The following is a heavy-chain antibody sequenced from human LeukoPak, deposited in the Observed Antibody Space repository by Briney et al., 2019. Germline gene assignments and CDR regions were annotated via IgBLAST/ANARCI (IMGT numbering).Heavy chain of an antibody. CDR3: ARRSSSSWSLDY. V-gene: IGHV4-59*01. CDR2: IYYSGST. D-gene: IGHD6-13*01. J-gene: IGHJ4*02. Sequence: SETLSLTCTVSGGSISSYYWSWIRQPPGKGLEWIGYIYYSGSTNYNPSLKSRVTISVDTSKNQFSLKLSSVTAADTAMYYCARRSSSSWSLDYWGQGTLVTVSS. CDR1: GGSISSYY.